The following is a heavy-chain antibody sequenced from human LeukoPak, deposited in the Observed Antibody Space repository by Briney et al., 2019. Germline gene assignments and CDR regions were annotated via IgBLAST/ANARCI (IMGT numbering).Heavy chain of an antibody. CDR2: ISGSGGST. Sequence: GGSLRLSCAASGFTFSNYAVSWVRQAPGKGLEWVSAISGSGGSTYYADSVKGRFTISRDNSKNTLYLQMNSLRAEDTAVYYCAKGLAPRGQFDYWGQGTLVTVSS. V-gene: IGHV3-23*01. CDR3: AKGLAPRGQFDY. J-gene: IGHJ4*02. D-gene: IGHD6-6*01. CDR1: GFTFSNYA.